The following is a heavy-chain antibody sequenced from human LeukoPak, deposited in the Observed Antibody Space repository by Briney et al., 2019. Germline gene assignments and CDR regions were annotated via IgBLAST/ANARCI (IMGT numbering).Heavy chain of an antibody. Sequence: SETLSLTCTVSGGSITTHYWSWIRQPPGKGLEWIGYISDTGNTIYNTSLESRVSISVDTSKNQFSLKLSSVTAADTAVYYCARHTIRGVVFDYWGRGTRVTVSS. J-gene: IGHJ4*02. CDR3: ARHTIRGVVFDY. V-gene: IGHV4-59*08. D-gene: IGHD3-10*01. CDR2: ISDTGNT. CDR1: GGSITTHY.